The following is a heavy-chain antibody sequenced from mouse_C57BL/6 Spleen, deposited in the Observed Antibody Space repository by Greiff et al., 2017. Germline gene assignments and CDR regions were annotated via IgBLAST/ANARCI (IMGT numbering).Heavy chain of an antibody. J-gene: IGHJ2*01. CDR3: FYYDYDVYDFDD. D-gene: IGHD2-4*01. Sequence: QVQLQQSGAELARPGASVKMSCKASGYTFTSYTMHWVKQRPGQGLEWIGYINPSSGYTKYNQKFKDKATLTADKSSSTAYMQLSSLTSEDSAVYYCFYYDYDVYDFDDWGQGTTLTVSS. CDR1: GYTFTSYT. V-gene: IGHV1-4*01. CDR2: INPSSGYT.